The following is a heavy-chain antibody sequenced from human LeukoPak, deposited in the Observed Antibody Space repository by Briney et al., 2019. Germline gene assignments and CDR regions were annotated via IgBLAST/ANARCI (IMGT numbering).Heavy chain of an antibody. Sequence: GASVKVSRKASGYTFTGYYMHWVRQAPGQGLEWMGWINPNSGGTNYAQKFQGRVTMTRDTSISTAYMELSRLRSDDTAVYYCARSDIVVAGAFDIWGQGTMVTVSS. CDR2: INPNSGGT. V-gene: IGHV1-2*02. CDR3: ARSDIVVAGAFDI. CDR1: GYTFTGYY. D-gene: IGHD2-2*01. J-gene: IGHJ3*02.